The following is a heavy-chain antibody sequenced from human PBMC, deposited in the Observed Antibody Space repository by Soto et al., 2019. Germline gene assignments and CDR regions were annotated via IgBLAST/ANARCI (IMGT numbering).Heavy chain of an antibody. V-gene: IGHV4-59*01. CDR3: ARADPDASVGY. CDR1: GGSMSSYY. J-gene: IGHJ4*02. CDR2: ISYSGST. D-gene: IGHD2-15*01. Sequence: SETLSLTCTVSGGSMSSYYWTWLRQSPGRGLEWIGYISYSGSTYYNPSLKSRVTISADTSKNQFSLRMNSMIAADTAVYYCARADPDASVGYWGQGTLVTVS.